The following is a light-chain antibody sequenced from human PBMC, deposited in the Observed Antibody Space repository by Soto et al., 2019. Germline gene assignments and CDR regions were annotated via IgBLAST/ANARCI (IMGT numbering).Light chain of an antibody. V-gene: IGKV3-15*01. J-gene: IGKJ1*01. CDR2: GAS. Sequence: EIVMTQSPAILSLSPGERATLSCRASQSVDSSLAWYQQKPGQAPRLLIHGASTRAPDIPARFSGSGSGTESTLTINSLQSEDFAVYYCQHYYQWPRTFGQGTKVDIK. CDR3: QHYYQWPRT. CDR1: QSVDSS.